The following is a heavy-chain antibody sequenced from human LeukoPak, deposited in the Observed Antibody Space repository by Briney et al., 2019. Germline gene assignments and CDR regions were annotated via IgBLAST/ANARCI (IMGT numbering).Heavy chain of an antibody. Sequence: PEASVKVSCKASGYTSSRPDINWVRQAPGKGLEWLGYMSYIDNIGYAQKCQGRLTFSRDTSITTAYMELSSLRSEDTAVYYCARYTIAHGFDMWGQGTMVTVST. CDR3: ARYTIAHGFDM. CDR2: MSYIDNI. D-gene: IGHD2-21*01. V-gene: IGHV1-8*02. J-gene: IGHJ3*02. CDR1: GYTSSRPD.